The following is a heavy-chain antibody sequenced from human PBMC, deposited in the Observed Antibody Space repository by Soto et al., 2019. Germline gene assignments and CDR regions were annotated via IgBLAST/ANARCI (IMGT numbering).Heavy chain of an antibody. D-gene: IGHD2-15*01. J-gene: IGHJ4*02. V-gene: IGHV4-39*01. CDR2: IYYSGST. CDR1: GGSISSSSYY. CDR3: SSLPLNRYCSGGSCYLPPNFDY. Sequence: SETLSLTCTVSGGSISSSSYYWGWIRQPPGKGLEWIGSIYYSGSTYYNPSLKSRVTISVDTSKNQFSMKLSSVTAADTAVYYCSSLPLNRYCSGGSCYLPPNFDYWGQGTLVTVSS.